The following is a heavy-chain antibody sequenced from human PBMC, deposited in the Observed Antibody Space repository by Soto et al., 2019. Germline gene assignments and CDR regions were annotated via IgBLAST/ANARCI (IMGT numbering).Heavy chain of an antibody. J-gene: IGHJ2*01. Sequence: SVKVSCKASGGTFSSYAISWVRQAPGQGLEWMGGIIPIFGTANYAQKFQGRVTITADESTSTAYMELSSLRSEDTAVYYCARSPITIFGVGYWYFDLWGRGTLVTASS. CDR3: ARSPITIFGVGYWYFDL. CDR1: GGTFSSYA. D-gene: IGHD3-3*01. CDR2: IIPIFGTA. V-gene: IGHV1-69*13.